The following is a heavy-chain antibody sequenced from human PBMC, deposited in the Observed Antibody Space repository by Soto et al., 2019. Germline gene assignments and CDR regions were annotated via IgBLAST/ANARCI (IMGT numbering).Heavy chain of an antibody. CDR2: IIPIFGTA. J-gene: IGHJ3*02. CDR3: ASGYWGIGGAFDI. Sequence: ASVKVSCKASGGTFSSYAISWVRQAPGQGLEWMGGIIPIFGTANYAQKFQGRVTITADESTSTAYMELSSLRSEDTAVYYCASGYWGIGGAFDIWGQGTMVTVSS. V-gene: IGHV1-69*13. D-gene: IGHD3-16*01. CDR1: GGTFSSYA.